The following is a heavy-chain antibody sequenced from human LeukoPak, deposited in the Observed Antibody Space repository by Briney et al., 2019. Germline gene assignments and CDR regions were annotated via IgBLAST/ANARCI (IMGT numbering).Heavy chain of an antibody. D-gene: IGHD2-15*01. CDR1: GFTFSDYA. CDR2: ISWNSGSI. V-gene: IGHV3-9*01. CDR3: AKDIRELPWWFDY. Sequence: GGSLRLSCAVSGFTFSDYAMSWVRQAPGRGLEWVSGISWNSGSIGYADSVKGRFTISRDNAKSSLYLQMNSLSAEDTALYYCAKDIRELPWWFDYWGQGTLVTVSS. J-gene: IGHJ4*02.